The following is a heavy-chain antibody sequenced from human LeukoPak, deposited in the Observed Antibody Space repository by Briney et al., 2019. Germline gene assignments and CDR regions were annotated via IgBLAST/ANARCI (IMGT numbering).Heavy chain of an antibody. D-gene: IGHD4-17*01. J-gene: IGHJ4*02. CDR1: GYTFTSYD. V-gene: IGHV1-46*01. CDR2: INPSGGST. Sequence: ASVKVSCKASGYTFTSYDINWVRQAPGQGLEWMGIINPSGGSTSYAQKFQGRVTMTRDTSTSTVYMELSSLRSEDTAVYYCARGDYGDYQFDYWGQGTLVTVSS. CDR3: ARGDYGDYQFDY.